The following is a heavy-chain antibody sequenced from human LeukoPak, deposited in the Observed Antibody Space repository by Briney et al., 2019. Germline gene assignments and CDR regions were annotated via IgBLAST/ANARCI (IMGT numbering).Heavy chain of an antibody. CDR2: ISYDGSNK. CDR1: GFTFSSYG. V-gene: IGHV3-30*18. CDR3: AKDGDSMTTDYYYYGMDV. Sequence: PGGSLRLSCAASGFTFSSYGMHWVRQAPGKGLEWVAVISYDGSNKYYADSVKGRFTISRDNSKNTLYLQMNSLRAEDTAMYYCAKDGDSMTTDYYYYGMDVWGQGTTVTVSS. J-gene: IGHJ6*02. D-gene: IGHD4-11*01.